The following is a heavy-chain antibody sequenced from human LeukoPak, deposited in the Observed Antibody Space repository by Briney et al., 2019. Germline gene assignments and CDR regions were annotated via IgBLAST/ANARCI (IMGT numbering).Heavy chain of an antibody. J-gene: IGHJ4*02. CDR1: GFTFSDYY. Sequence: GGSLRLSCAAAGFTFSDYYMSWIRQAPGKGLEWVSYISSSSYTNYADSVKGRFTISRDNAKNSLYLQMNSLRAEDTAVYYCARDRSYDILTGYSGILFDYWGQGTLVTVSS. V-gene: IGHV3-11*06. CDR3: ARDRSYDILTGYSGILFDY. D-gene: IGHD3-9*01. CDR2: ISSSSYT.